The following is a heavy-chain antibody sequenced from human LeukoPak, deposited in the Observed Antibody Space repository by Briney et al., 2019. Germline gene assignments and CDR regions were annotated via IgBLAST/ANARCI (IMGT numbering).Heavy chain of an antibody. CDR1: GFTFSSYW. D-gene: IGHD6-13*01. V-gene: IGHV3-7*01. CDR2: IKQDGSEK. Sequence: PGGSLRLSCAASGFTFSSYWMSWVRQAPGKGLEWVANIKQDGSEKYYVDSVKGRFTISRDNAKNSLYLQMNCLRAEDTAVYYCARVISSWYCDYWGQGTLVTVSS. J-gene: IGHJ4*02. CDR3: ARVISSWYCDY.